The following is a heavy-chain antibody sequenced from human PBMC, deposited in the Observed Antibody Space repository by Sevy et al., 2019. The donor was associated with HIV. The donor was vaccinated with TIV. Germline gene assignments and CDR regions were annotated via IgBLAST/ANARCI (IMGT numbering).Heavy chain of an antibody. Sequence: GGSLRLSCAASGFTFTNYVMSWVRQAPGKGLEWVSGISVTGGNSYYADSVKGRFTISRDNSKNTLYLQMNSLRAEDTAVYYCGKENHYDSRGFITDDYWGQGALVTVSS. D-gene: IGHD3-22*01. CDR2: ISVTGGNS. CDR3: GKENHYDSRGFITDDY. V-gene: IGHV3-23*01. CDR1: GFTFTNYV. J-gene: IGHJ4*02.